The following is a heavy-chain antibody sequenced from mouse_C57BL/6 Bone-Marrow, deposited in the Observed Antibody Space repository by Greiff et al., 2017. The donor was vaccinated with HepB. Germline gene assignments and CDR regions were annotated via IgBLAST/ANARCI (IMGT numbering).Heavy chain of an antibody. CDR3: ARSGDYDHY. CDR2: IDPEDGET. CDR1: GFNIKDYY. D-gene: IGHD2-4*01. V-gene: IGHV14-2*01. Sequence: VQLQQSGAELVKPGASVKLSCTASGFNIKDYYMHWVKQRTEQGLEWIGRIDPEDGETKYAPKFPGKATITADTSSNTAYLQLSSLTSEDTAVYYCARSGDYDHYWGQGTTLTVSS. J-gene: IGHJ2*01.